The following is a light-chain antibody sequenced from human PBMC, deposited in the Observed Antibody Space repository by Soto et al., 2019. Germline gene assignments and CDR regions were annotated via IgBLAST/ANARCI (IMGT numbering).Light chain of an antibody. Sequence: EIVLTQSPGTLSLSPGERATLSCRASRSVSSSYLAWYQQKPGQAPRLLIYGPSSRATGIPDRFSGSGSGTDFTLTISRLEPEDFAVYYCQQYGSSSYTFGQGTKLEIK. CDR2: GPS. J-gene: IGKJ2*01. CDR3: QQYGSSSYT. V-gene: IGKV3-20*01. CDR1: RSVSSSY.